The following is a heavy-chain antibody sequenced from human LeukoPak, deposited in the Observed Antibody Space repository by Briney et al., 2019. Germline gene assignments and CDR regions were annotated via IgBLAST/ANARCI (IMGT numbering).Heavy chain of an antibody. CDR3: ARIYSYGSIDY. Sequence: GGSLRLSCAASGFTFSSYGMHWVRQAPGKGLEWVAVIWYDGSNKYYADSVKGRFTISRDNSKNTLYLQMNSLRAEDTAVYYCARIYSYGSIDYWGQGTLVTVSS. V-gene: IGHV3-33*01. J-gene: IGHJ4*02. CDR2: IWYDGSNK. CDR1: GFTFSSYG. D-gene: IGHD5-18*01.